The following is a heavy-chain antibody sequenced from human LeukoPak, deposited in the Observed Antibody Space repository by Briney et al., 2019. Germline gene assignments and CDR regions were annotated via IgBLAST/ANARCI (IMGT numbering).Heavy chain of an antibody. CDR2: MSSSGSSI. CDR3: ARGHYRGILFDS. J-gene: IGHJ4*02. CDR1: GFTFRDYY. Sequence: GGSLRLSCAASGFTFRDYYMSWIRQAPGKGLEWVSYMSSSGSSIYYADSVKGRFTISRDNAENSLYLQMNSLRAEDTAVYYCARGHYRGILFDSWGQGTLVTVSS. V-gene: IGHV3-11*01. D-gene: IGHD4-23*01.